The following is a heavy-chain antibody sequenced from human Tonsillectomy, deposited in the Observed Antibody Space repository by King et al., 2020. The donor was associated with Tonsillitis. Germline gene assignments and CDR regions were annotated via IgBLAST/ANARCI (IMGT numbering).Heavy chain of an antibody. J-gene: IGHJ3*02. D-gene: IGHD3-16*02. CDR1: GFTFINYA. Sequence: VQLVESGGGLGQPGGSLRLSCAASGFTFINYAMSRVRQAPGKGLEWVSSISGGGTSTYYADSVKGRFTISRDDSKNTLYLQMSSLTAEDTAVFYCAKGGQFDYVWGSYRYEAFDIWGQGTMVTVSS. CDR2: ISGGGTST. CDR3: AKGGQFDYVWGSYRYEAFDI. V-gene: IGHV3-23*04.